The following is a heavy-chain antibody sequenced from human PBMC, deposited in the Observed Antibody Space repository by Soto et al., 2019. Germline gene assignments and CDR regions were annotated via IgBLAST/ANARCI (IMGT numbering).Heavy chain of an antibody. D-gene: IGHD2-15*01. CDR3: ARDGRRYCSGGSCYYFDY. CDR1: GYTFTSYG. J-gene: IGHJ4*02. CDR2: ISAYNGNT. V-gene: IGHV1-18*04. Sequence: QVQLVQSGAEVKKPGASVKVSCKASGYTFTSYGISWVRQAPGQGLEWMGWISAYNGNTNYAQKLQGRVTMTTDTYTSTAYMELRSLRSDDTAVYYCARDGRRYCSGGSCYYFDYWGQGTLVTVSS.